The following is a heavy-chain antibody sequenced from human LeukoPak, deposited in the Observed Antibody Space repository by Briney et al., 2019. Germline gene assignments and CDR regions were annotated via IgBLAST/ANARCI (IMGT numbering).Heavy chain of an antibody. CDR1: GFTFSDYY. D-gene: IGHD6-13*01. V-gene: IGHV3-11*01. CDR3: AREEAAAGTPYYFDY. CDR2: ISSSGSTI. J-gene: IGHJ4*02. Sequence: PGGSLRLSCAASGFTFSDYYMSWIRQAPGKGLEWVSYISSSGSTIYYADSVKGRFTISRDNAKNSLYLRINSLRAEDTAVYYCAREEAAAGTPYYFDYWGQGTLVTVSS.